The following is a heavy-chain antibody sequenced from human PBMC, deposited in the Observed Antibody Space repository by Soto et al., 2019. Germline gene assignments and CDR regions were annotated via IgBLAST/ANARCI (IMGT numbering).Heavy chain of an antibody. Sequence: SETLSLTCTVSGGSISISSYDWAWIRQPPGKGLEWIGEINHSGSTNYNPSLKSRVTISVDTSKNQFSLKLSSVTAADTAVYYCASTFGPDLSSSWYLNWGQGTMVTVSS. CDR3: ASTFGPDLSSSWYLN. CDR1: GGSISISSYD. D-gene: IGHD6-13*01. CDR2: INHSGST. J-gene: IGHJ3*01. V-gene: IGHV4-39*07.